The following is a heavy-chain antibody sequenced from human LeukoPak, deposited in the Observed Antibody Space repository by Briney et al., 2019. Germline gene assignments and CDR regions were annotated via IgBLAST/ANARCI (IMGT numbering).Heavy chain of an antibody. CDR2: INQDGSEE. CDR1: GFTFSSYW. Sequence: GESLRLSCVGSGFTFSSYWTTWVRQAPGKGLEWVANINQDGSEENYVDSVRGRFTISRDNARNSLFLQMNSSRAEDTAVYYCARGQTPCPRTCLDYWGQGTLVTVSS. J-gene: IGHJ4*02. D-gene: IGHD1-14*01. CDR3: ARGQTPCPRTCLDY. V-gene: IGHV3-7*04.